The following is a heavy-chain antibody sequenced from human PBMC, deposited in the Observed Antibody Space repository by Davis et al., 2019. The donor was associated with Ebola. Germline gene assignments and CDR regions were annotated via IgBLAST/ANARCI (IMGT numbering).Heavy chain of an antibody. D-gene: IGHD4-23*01. CDR3: ARVADYGGNVDY. CDR2: IKQDGSEK. V-gene: IGHV3-7*03. Sequence: GESLKISCAASGFTFSSYWMSWVRQAPGKGLEWVANIKQDGSEKYYVDSVKGRFTISRDNAKNSLYLQMNSLRAEDTAVYYCARVADYGGNVDYWGQGTLVTVSS. CDR1: GFTFSSYW. J-gene: IGHJ4*02.